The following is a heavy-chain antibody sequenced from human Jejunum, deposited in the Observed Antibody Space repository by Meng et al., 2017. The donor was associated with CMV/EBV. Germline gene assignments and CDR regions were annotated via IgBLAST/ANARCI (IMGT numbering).Heavy chain of an antibody. CDR2: FDVNGGGAT. Sequence: FSSFTMGWVRQAPGKGLEWVSTFDVNGGGATLYTDSVKGRFTISRDTSENTLYLQMNSLRVDDTALYYCAKGVTSGSPYRAFDLLGQGTKVTVSS. CDR3: AKGVTSGSPYRAFDL. J-gene: IGHJ3*01. D-gene: IGHD3-22*01. V-gene: IGHV3-23*01. CDR1: FSSFT.